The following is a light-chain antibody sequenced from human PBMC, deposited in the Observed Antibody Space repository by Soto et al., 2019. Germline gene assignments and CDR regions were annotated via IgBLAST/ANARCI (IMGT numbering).Light chain of an antibody. J-gene: IGKJ1*01. CDR2: DAS. V-gene: IGKV1-5*01. CDR1: QSISSW. Sequence: DIQMTQSPSTLSASVGDRVTITCRAIQSISSWLAWYQQKPGKAPKLLIYDASSLESGVPSRFSGSGSGTEFTLTISSLHPDDFATYYCQQYNSYSQTFGQGTKVEIK. CDR3: QQYNSYSQT.